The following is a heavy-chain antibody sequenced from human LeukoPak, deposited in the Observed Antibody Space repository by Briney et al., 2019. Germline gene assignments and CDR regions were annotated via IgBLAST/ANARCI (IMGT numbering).Heavy chain of an antibody. Sequence: AGGSLRLSCAAAGFTFSSYSMNWVRQAPGKGLEWVSSITSSSSYIYYADSVKGRFTISRDNAKNSLYLQMNSLRAEDTAVYYCARAGAAASPIKPNWFDPWGQGTLVTVSS. CDR1: GFTFSSYS. V-gene: IGHV3-21*01. CDR3: ARAGAAASPIKPNWFDP. CDR2: ITSSSSYI. J-gene: IGHJ5*02. D-gene: IGHD6-13*01.